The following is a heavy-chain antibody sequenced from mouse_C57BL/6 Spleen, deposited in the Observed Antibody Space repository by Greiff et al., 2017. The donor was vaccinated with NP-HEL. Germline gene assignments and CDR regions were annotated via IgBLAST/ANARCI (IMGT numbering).Heavy chain of an antibody. D-gene: IGHD1-1*01. J-gene: IGHJ2*01. Sequence: QVQLQQPGAELVKPGASVKLSCKASGYTFTSYWMHWVKQRPGQGLEWIGMIHPNSGSTNYNEKFKSKATLTVDKSSSTAYMQLSSLTSEDSAVYYGARSYYYGSSLWYFDYWGQGTTLTVSS. V-gene: IGHV1-64*01. CDR2: IHPNSGST. CDR1: GYTFTSYW. CDR3: ARSYYYGSSLWYFDY.